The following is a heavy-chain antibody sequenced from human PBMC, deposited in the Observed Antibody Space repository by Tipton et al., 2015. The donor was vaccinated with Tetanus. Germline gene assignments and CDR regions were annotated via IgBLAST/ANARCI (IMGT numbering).Heavy chain of an antibody. V-gene: IGHV4-4*02. CDR1: WDSISSHKW. CDR2: IYQTGST. CDR3: ARANNDFPKKGPFDS. Sequence: GSLRLSCDVSWDSISSHKWWSWVRQPPGKGLEWIGEIYQTGSTNYNPSFQSRVSMSVDTSKNQFSLRLTSVTAADTAVYYCARANNDFPKKGPFDSWGQGSLVIVSS. D-gene: IGHD3-3*01. J-gene: IGHJ4*02.